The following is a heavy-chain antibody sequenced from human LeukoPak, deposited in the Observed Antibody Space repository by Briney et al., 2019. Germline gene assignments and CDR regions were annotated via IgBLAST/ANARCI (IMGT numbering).Heavy chain of an antibody. V-gene: IGHV4-34*01. D-gene: IGHD6-6*01. Sequence: SETLSLTCAVYGGSFSGYYWRWIRQPPGKGLEWIGEINHSGSTNYNPSLKSRVTMSVDTSKNQFSLNLSSVTAADTAVYYCARGQGGSSSSRLDYWGQGTLVTVSS. CDR1: GGSFSGYY. CDR3: ARGQGGSSSSRLDY. CDR2: INHSGST. J-gene: IGHJ4*02.